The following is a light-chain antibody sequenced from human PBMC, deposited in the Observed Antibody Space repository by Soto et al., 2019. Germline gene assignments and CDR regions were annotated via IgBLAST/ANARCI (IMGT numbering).Light chain of an antibody. V-gene: IGLV2-23*02. CDR3: CSYAGSSTSYV. CDR1: SSDIGNYNL. J-gene: IGLJ1*01. CDR2: EVT. Sequence: QSVLTQPASVSGSPGQSITISCTGTSSDIGNYNLVSWYQQHPGKAPKVMIYEVTKRPSGVSNRFSGSKSGNTASLTISGLQAEDEADYYCCSYAGSSTSYVFGTETKVTVL.